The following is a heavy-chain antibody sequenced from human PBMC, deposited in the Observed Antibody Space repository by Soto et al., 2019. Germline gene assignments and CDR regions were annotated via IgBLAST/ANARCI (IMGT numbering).Heavy chain of an antibody. CDR3: ARDGRHYDFWSGYYGDMDV. CDR2: ISAYNGNT. V-gene: IGHV1-18*01. Sequence: QVQLVQSGAEVKKPGASVKVSCKASGYTFTSYGISWVRQAPGQGLEWMGWISAYNGNTNYAQKLQGRVTMTTDTSTNTAYMELRSLRSEDTAVYYCARDGRHYDFWSGYYGDMDVWGKGTTVTVSS. J-gene: IGHJ6*03. CDR1: GYTFTSYG. D-gene: IGHD3-3*01.